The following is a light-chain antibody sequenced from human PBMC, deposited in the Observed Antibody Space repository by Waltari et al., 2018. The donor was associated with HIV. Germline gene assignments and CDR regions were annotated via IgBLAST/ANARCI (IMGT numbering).Light chain of an antibody. CDR2: DNN. V-gene: IGLV1-51*01. J-gene: IGLJ3*02. Sequence: QSVLTQPPSVSAAPGQKVVISCSGSSSNIGNNYVSWFQQLPGTAPKFIIYDNNKRPSVIPYRFSGSRSGTSATLSITGLQTGDEADYYCGTWDTSLSAGVFGGGTKVTVL. CDR1: SSNIGNNY. CDR3: GTWDTSLSAGV.